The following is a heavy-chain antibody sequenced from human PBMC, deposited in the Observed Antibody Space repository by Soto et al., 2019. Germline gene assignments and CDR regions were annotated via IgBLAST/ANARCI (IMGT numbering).Heavy chain of an antibody. J-gene: IGHJ3*02. D-gene: IGHD6-13*01. CDR2: INPNSGGT. V-gene: IGHV1-2*02. CDR1: GYTFTGYY. CDR3: ARGGKRQQPTRVDAFDI. Sequence: QVQLVQSGAEVKKPGASVKVSCKASGYTFTGYYMHWVRQAPGQGLEWMGWINPNSGGTNYAQKFQGRVTMTRDTSSTTADMKLSRGSSDDTAVYYCARGGKRQQPTRVDAFDIRGQGTMVTVSS.